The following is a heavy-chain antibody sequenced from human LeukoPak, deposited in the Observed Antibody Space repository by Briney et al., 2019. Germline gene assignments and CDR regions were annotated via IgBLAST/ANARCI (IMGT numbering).Heavy chain of an antibody. CDR3: ARVGDPYYDLWSGYSGWFDP. V-gene: IGHV1-69*02. J-gene: IGHJ5*02. D-gene: IGHD3-3*01. Sequence: SVKVSCKASGGTFSSYTISWVRQAPGQGLEWMGRIIPILGIANYAQKFQGRVTITADKSTSTAYMELSSLRSEDTAVYYCARVGDPYYDLWSGYSGWFDPWGQGTLVTVSS. CDR1: GGTFSSYT. CDR2: IIPILGIA.